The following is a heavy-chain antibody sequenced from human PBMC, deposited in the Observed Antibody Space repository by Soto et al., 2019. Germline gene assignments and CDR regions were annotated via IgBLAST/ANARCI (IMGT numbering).Heavy chain of an antibody. Sequence: GGSLRLSCAASGFTFSSYGMHWVRQAPGKGLEWVAVISYDGSNKYYADSVKGRFTISRDNSKNTLYLQMNSLRAGDTAVYYCAKVGLRYSSGWHEEGYYGMDVWGQGTTVTVSS. CDR2: ISYDGSNK. CDR3: AKVGLRYSSGWHEEGYYGMDV. V-gene: IGHV3-30*18. J-gene: IGHJ6*02. D-gene: IGHD6-19*01. CDR1: GFTFSSYG.